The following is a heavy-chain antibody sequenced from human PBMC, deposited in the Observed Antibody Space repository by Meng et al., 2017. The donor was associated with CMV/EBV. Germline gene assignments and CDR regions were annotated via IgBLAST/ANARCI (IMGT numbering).Heavy chain of an antibody. CDR1: GFTFSSYV. Sequence: GGSLRLSCAASGFTFSSYVMHWVRQAPGKGLEWVAVISYDGSNKYYADSVKGRFTISRDNSKNTLYLQMNSLRAEDTAVYYCARDDFDYYGMDVWGQGTTVTVSS. J-gene: IGHJ6*02. D-gene: IGHD3/OR15-3a*01. V-gene: IGHV3-30*04. CDR3: ARDDFDYYGMDV. CDR2: ISYDGSNK.